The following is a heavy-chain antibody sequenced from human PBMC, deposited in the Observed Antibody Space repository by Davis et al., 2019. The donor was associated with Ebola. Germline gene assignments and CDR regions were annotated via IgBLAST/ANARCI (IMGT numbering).Heavy chain of an antibody. CDR1: GYTFTSYD. D-gene: IGHD6-6*01. CDR3: ARPDLYSSSSDYYYYYGMDV. CDR2: MNPNSGNT. V-gene: IGHV1-8*01. J-gene: IGHJ6*02. Sequence: ASVKVSCKASGYTFTSYDINWVRQATGQGLEWMGWMNPNSGNTGYAQKFQGRVTMTRNTSISTAYMELSSLRSEDTAVYYCARPDLYSSSSDYYYYYGMDVWGQGTTVTVSS.